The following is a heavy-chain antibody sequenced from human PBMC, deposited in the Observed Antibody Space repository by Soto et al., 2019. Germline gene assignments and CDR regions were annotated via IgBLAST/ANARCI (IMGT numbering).Heavy chain of an antibody. Sequence: SAPVAITSAVYRGALSRYYWSWIRQPPGKGLEWIGEINHSGSTNYNPSLKSRVTISVDTSKNQFSLKLSSVTAADTAVYYCARMKYTGIFDYWGQG. CDR2: INHSGST. V-gene: IGHV4-34*01. CDR1: RGALSRYY. CDR3: ARMKYTGIFDY. J-gene: IGHJ4*02. D-gene: IGHD3-10*01.